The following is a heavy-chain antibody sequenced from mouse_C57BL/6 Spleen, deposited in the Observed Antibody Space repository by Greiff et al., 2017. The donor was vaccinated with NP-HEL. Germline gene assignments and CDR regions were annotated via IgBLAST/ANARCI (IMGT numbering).Heavy chain of an antibody. J-gene: IGHJ1*03. Sequence: VQLQQSGPELVKPGASVKISCKASGYTFTDYYMIWVKQSHGKSLEWIGDINPNNGGTSYNQKFKGKATLTVDKSSSTAYMELRSLTSEDAAVYYCARDYLPWYFDVWGTGTTVTVSS. CDR3: ARDYLPWYFDV. V-gene: IGHV1-26*01. D-gene: IGHD5-5*01. CDR1: GYTFTDYY. CDR2: INPNNGGT.